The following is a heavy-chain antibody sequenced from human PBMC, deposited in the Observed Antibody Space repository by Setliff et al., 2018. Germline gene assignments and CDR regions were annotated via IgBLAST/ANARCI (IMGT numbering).Heavy chain of an antibody. Sequence: GASVKVSCKVSEYTLSELFMHWVRQAPGKGLEWMGGFDAEDGETIYAQKFQGRVTMTEDTSTDTAYMELSGLRSEDTALYYCAIIRPDSSGYYWIFDYWGQGTPVTVSS. CDR2: FDAEDGET. J-gene: IGHJ4*02. D-gene: IGHD3-22*01. CDR3: AIIRPDSSGYYWIFDY. V-gene: IGHV1-24*01. CDR1: EYTLSELF.